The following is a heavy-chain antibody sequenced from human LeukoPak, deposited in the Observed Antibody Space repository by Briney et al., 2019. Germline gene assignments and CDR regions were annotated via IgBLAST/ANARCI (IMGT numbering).Heavy chain of an antibody. J-gene: IGHJ3*02. CDR3: ARDPYGGTYGAFDI. CDR1: GLSFSTYW. D-gene: IGHD1-26*01. CDR2: IKEDGSEK. Sequence: PGGSLRLSCAASGLSFSTYWMTWVRQSPGKGLERVANIKEDGSEKVYVDSVKGRFTISRDNAKNSLYLQMNTLRVDDSAIYYCARDPYGGTYGAFDIWGRGTMVSISS. V-gene: IGHV3-7*01.